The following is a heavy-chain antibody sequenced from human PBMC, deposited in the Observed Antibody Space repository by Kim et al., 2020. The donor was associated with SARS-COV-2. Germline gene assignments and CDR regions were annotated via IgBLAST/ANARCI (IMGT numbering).Heavy chain of an antibody. CDR2: IYHSGST. J-gene: IGHJ1*01. V-gene: IGHV4-4*02. Sequence: SETLSLTCAVSGGSISSSNWWSWVRQPPGKGMEWIGEIYHSGSTNYNPSLNSRVTISVDKSKKQFSLKLSSVTAADTAEYYCARDLPEEASAGRGYFQHWGQGTLVTVSS. CDR3: ARDLPEEASAGRGYFQH. CDR1: GGSISSSNW. D-gene: IGHD6-13*01.